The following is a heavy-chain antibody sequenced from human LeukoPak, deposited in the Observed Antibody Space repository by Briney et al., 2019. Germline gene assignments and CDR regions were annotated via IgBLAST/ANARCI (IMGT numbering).Heavy chain of an antibody. CDR1: GFTFSSYA. CDR2: ISYDGSNK. J-gene: IGHJ6*02. V-gene: IGHV3-30*04. Sequence: PGGSLRLSCAASGFTFSSYAMHWVRQAPGKGLEWVAVISYDGSNKYYAGSVKGRFTISRDNSKNTLYLQMNSLRAEDTAVYYCARDGSPGYDILTGYPAYYYYGMDVWGQGTTVTVSS. CDR3: ARDGSPGYDILTGYPAYYYYGMDV. D-gene: IGHD3-9*01.